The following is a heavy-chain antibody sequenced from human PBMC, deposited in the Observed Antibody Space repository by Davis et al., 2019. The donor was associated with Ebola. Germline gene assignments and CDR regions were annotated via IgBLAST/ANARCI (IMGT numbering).Heavy chain of an antibody. Sequence: SLKISCAASGFTFDDYAMHWVRQAPGKGLEWVSGISWNSGSIGYADSVKGRFTISRDNAKNSLSLQMNSLRAEDTAVYYCARVRVGFLEWLQDYWGQGTLVTVSS. V-gene: IGHV3-9*01. J-gene: IGHJ4*02. CDR1: GFTFDDYA. CDR2: ISWNSGSI. CDR3: ARVRVGFLEWLQDY. D-gene: IGHD3-3*01.